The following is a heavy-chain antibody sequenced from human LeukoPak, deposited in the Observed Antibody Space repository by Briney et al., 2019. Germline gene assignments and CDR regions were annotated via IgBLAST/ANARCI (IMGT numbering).Heavy chain of an antibody. CDR2: MNPNSGNT. CDR3: ARGPNYYGSGSYYPYYMDV. D-gene: IGHD3-10*01. CDR1: GYTFTSYD. J-gene: IGHJ6*03. V-gene: IGHV1-8*01. Sequence: ASVKASCKASGYTFTSYDINWVRQATGQGLEWMGWMNPNSGNTGYAQKFQGRVTMTRNTSISTAYMELSSLRSEDTAVYYCARGPNYYGSGSYYPYYMDVWGKGTTVTVSS.